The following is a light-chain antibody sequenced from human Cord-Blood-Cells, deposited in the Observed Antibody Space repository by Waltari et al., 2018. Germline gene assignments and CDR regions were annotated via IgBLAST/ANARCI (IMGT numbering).Light chain of an antibody. V-gene: IGKV3-20*01. Sequence: EIVLTQSPGTLSLSPWERATLSCRASQSVSSSYLAWYQQKPGQAPKLLIYGASSMATGIPDRLSCSGSGTDVNITNSRMEPEEFAVYYWQQYGSSPALTFGGGTKVEIK. J-gene: IGKJ4*01. CDR3: QQYGSSPALT. CDR1: QSVSSSY. CDR2: GAS.